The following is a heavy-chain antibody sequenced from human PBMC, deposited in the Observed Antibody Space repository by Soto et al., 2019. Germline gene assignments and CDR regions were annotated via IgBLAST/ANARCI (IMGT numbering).Heavy chain of an antibody. V-gene: IGHV3-7*03. J-gene: IGHJ4*02. D-gene: IGHD6-19*01. Sequence: WGSLLLSCVASVFTFITSFMFWVRQAPGKGLEWVANINQDGGGTYYVDSVEGRFTISRDNAKDSLYLQMNSLRGEDTAVYYCARYFRGSGRYFFDYWGQGTLVTVSS. CDR3: ARYFRGSGRYFFDY. CDR2: INQDGGGT. CDR1: VFTFITSF.